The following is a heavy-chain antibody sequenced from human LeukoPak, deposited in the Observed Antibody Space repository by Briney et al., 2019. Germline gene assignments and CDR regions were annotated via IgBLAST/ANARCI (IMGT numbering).Heavy chain of an antibody. V-gene: IGHV3-20*04. Sequence: GGSLRLSCAASGFTFDDYGMSWVRQAPGKGLEWVAGINWNGGSTGYADSVKGRFTISRDNAKNSLYLQMNSLRAEDTALYYCAKVRRIYSSSWYYFDYWGQGTLVTVSS. D-gene: IGHD6-13*01. CDR2: INWNGGST. CDR1: GFTFDDYG. J-gene: IGHJ4*02. CDR3: AKVRRIYSSSWYYFDY.